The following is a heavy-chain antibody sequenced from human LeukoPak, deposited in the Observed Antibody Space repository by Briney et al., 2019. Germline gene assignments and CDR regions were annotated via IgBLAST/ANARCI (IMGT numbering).Heavy chain of an antibody. D-gene: IGHD2-15*01. J-gene: IGHJ4*02. V-gene: IGHV4-30-2*01. CDR1: GGSISSGGYS. Sequence: ASQTLSLTCAVSGGSISSGGYSWSWIRQPPGKGLEWIGYIYHSGSTYYNPSLKSRVTISVDRSKNQFSLKLSSVTAADTAVYYCARVEGYCSGGSCYSPHFAYCGQGTLVTVSS. CDR3: ARVEGYCSGGSCYSPHFAY. CDR2: IYHSGST.